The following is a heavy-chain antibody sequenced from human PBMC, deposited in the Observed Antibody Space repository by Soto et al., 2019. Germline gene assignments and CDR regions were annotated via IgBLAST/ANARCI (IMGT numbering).Heavy chain of an antibody. D-gene: IGHD3-10*01. CDR2: IYYSGNT. CDR3: ARVRRLLWFGEGYYFDY. J-gene: IGHJ4*02. CDR1: GGSITTSSYS. V-gene: IGHV4-39*01. Sequence: SETLSLTCTVSGGSITTSSYSWGWIRRPPGKGLEWLGSIYYSGNTYYNPSLKSRVTMSVDTSKNQFSLKLSSVTAADTAVYYCARVRRLLWFGEGYYFDYWGQGTLVTVSS.